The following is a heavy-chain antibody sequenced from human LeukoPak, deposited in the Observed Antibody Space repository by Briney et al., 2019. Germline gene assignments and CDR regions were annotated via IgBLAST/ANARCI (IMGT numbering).Heavy chain of an antibody. CDR3: TTNLDN. Sequence: QPGRSLRLSCEAAGFAFSSYSMHWVRQAPGKGLEWVSAISYRSGSSTYYADSVKGRFTISRDNSKNTLYLQMNSLRAEDTAVYYCTTNLDNWGQGTLVTVSS. V-gene: IGHV3-NL1*01. CDR1: GFAFSSYS. J-gene: IGHJ4*02. CDR2: ISYRSGSST.